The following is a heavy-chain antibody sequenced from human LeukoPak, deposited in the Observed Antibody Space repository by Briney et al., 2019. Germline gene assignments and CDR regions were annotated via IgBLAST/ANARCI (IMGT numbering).Heavy chain of an antibody. CDR1: GGSISSGSYY. V-gene: IGHV4-61*02. J-gene: IGHJ3*02. CDR3: AREVAAAGDAFDI. Sequence: PSETLSLTCTVSGGSISSGSYYWSWIRQPAGKGLEWIGRIYTSGSTNCNPSLKSRVTISVGTSKNQFSLKLSSVTAADTAVYYCAREVAAAGDAFDIWGQGTMVTVSS. CDR2: IYTSGST. D-gene: IGHD6-13*01.